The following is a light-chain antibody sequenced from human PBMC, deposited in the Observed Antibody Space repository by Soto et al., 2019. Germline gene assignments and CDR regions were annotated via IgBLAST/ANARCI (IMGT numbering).Light chain of an antibody. J-gene: IGKJ1*01. CDR1: QNISSSN. Sequence: EIVLTQSPGTLSLSPGERATLSCRAVQNISSSNLAWYQQKPGQAPRLLIYDASSRATGIPDRFSGSGSGTDLTLTISRLEPEDFAVYYCQQYGSSLPVTFGQGTKVDIK. V-gene: IGKV3-20*01. CDR2: DAS. CDR3: QQYGSSLPVT.